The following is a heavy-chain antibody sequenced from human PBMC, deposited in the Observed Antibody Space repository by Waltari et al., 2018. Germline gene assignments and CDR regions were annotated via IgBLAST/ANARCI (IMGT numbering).Heavy chain of an antibody. CDR2: IIPILGIA. V-gene: IGHV1-69*04. CDR1: GGTFSSYA. CDR3: AREGTVRDFLGIDV. Sequence: QVQLVQSGAEVKKPGSSVKVSCKASGGTFSSYASSWVRQAPGQGLEWMGGIIPILGIANYAQKFQGRVTITADESTSTAYMELSSLRSEDTAVYYCAREGTVRDFLGIDVWGKGTTVTVSS. J-gene: IGHJ6*04. D-gene: IGHD3-16*01.